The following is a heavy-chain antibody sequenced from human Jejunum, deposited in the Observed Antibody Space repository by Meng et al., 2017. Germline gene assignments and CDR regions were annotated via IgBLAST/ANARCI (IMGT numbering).Heavy chain of an antibody. Sequence: HVPLQEPGPGLVKPSQTLSLPFTASGGSISTASYYWTWIRQLPGKGLEWIGFISYSGFSYYKASLKSRVTISADTSKNQFSLNLNSVTAADTAVYYCAAVLSSGESSLGLGWFDPWGQGTLVTVSS. CDR1: GGSISTASYY. CDR3: AAVLSSGESSLGLGWFDP. V-gene: IGHV4-31*03. D-gene: IGHD3-16*02. CDR2: ISYSGFS. J-gene: IGHJ5*02.